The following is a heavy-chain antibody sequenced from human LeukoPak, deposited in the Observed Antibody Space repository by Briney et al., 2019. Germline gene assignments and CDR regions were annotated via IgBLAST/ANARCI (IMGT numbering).Heavy chain of an antibody. D-gene: IGHD3-16*02. J-gene: IGHJ2*01. CDR3: QAEDGIRDIGLGIPAEDL. Sequence: LVWVSSINSDGSTTAYADSVKGRFTISRDNAKNMVYLQMNSLRAEDTAVFFCQAEDGIRDIGLGIPAEDL. CDR2: INSDGSTT. V-gene: IGHV3-74*01.